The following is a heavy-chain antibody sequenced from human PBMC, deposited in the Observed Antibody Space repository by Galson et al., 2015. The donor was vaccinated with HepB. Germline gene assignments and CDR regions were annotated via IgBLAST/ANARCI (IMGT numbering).Heavy chain of an antibody. Sequence: CAISGDSVSSNSAAWNWIRQSPSRGLEWLGRTYYRSKWYNDYALSVKSRIIINPDTSKNQLSLQLNSVTPEDTAMYYCARAFYSSSYYHGMDVWGQGTTVTVSS. V-gene: IGHV6-1*01. CDR3: ARAFYSSSYYHGMDV. CDR2: TYYRSKWYN. CDR1: GDSVSSNSAA. D-gene: IGHD6-6*01. J-gene: IGHJ6*02.